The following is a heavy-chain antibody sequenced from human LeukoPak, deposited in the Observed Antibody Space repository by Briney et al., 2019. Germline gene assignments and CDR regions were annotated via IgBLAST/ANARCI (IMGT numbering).Heavy chain of an antibody. CDR1: GFTFSSYW. Sequence: GGSLRLSCAASGFTFSSYWMSWVRQAPGKGLEWVANIKQDGSEKYYVDSVKGRFTISRDNAKNSLYLQMNSLRAEDTAVYYCARDRSTSSNSIYYFDYWGQGTLVTVSS. J-gene: IGHJ4*02. V-gene: IGHV3-7*01. CDR2: IKQDGSEK. CDR3: ARDRSTSSNSIYYFDY. D-gene: IGHD2-2*01.